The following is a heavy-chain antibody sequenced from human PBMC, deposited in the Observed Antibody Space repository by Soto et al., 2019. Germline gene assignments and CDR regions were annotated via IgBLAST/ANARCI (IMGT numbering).Heavy chain of an antibody. D-gene: IGHD3-22*01. CDR3: TRALGVVVGMWYFDY. V-gene: IGHV3-49*01. CDR2: MTSRSYGGTA. J-gene: IGHJ4*02. Sequence: QLVESGGGLVQPGRSLRLSCAASGFTFEDYALNWFRQAPGGGLQWVAFMTSRSYGGTAHYAAALRGRFTMSRDGSKSVAYLQMNSLEGDDTAIYYCTRALGVVVGMWYFDYGGPGTLVTVSS. CDR1: GFTFEDYA.